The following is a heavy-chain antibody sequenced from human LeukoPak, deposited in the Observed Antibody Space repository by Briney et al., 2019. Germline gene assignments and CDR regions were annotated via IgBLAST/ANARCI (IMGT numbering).Heavy chain of an antibody. CDR1: GFDVNGKY. D-gene: IGHD6-19*01. V-gene: IGHV3-23*01. Sequence: GGSLRLSCSASGFDVNGKYMSWVRQAPGKGLEWVSAIGGSGRSTYYADSVRGRFTISRDNSKNTLYLQMSSLRAEDSAVYYCAKDTALAAVGSLHHWGQGTLVTVSS. CDR2: IGGSGRST. CDR3: AKDTALAAVGSLHH. J-gene: IGHJ1*01.